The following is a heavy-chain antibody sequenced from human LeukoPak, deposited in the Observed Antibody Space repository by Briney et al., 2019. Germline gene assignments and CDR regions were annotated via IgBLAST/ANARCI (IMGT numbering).Heavy chain of an antibody. CDR3: GREPAGVFLVDY. J-gene: IGHJ4*02. D-gene: IGHD3-3*01. V-gene: IGHV4-61*02. CDR1: GGSIGSGSYY. CDR2: IYTSGST. Sequence: SQTLSLTCTVSGGSIGSGSYYWSWIRQPAGKGLQWIGRIYTSGSTNYNPSLKSRVTMSADTSKNQFSLKLTSVTAADTAVYYCGREPAGVFLVDYWGQGILVIVSS.